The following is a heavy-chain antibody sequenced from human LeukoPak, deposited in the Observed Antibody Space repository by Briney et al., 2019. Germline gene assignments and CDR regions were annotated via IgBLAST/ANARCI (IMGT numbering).Heavy chain of an antibody. D-gene: IGHD6-13*01. J-gene: IGHJ4*02. CDR2: ISSSGSTI. Sequence: GGSLRLSCAASGFTFSSYEMNWVRQAPGKGLEWVSYISSSGSTIYYADSVKGRFTISRDNSKNTLYLQMNSLRAEDTAVYYCAKAEAGDSSPSEGYDYWGQGTLVTVSS. CDR1: GFTFSSYE. V-gene: IGHV3-48*03. CDR3: AKAEAGDSSPSEGYDY.